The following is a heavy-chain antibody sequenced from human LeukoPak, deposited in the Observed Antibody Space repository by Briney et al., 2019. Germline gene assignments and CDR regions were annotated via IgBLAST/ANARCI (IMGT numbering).Heavy chain of an antibody. CDR3: AKDRYCSSTSCYWLLDY. D-gene: IGHD2-2*01. J-gene: IGHJ4*02. V-gene: IGHV3-23*01. CDR2: ISGSGGST. Sequence: PSETLSLTCAVYGGSFSGYYWSWVRQAPGKGLEWVSAISGSGGSTYYADSVKGRFTISRDNSKNTLYLQMNSLRAEDTAVYYCAKDRYCSSTSCYWLLDYWGQGTLVTVSS. CDR1: GGSFSGYY.